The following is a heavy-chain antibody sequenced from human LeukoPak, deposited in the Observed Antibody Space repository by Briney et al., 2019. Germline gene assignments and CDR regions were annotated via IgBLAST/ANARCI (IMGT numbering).Heavy chain of an antibody. V-gene: IGHV4-59*11. CDR2: ISYAGST. Sequence: EASETLSLTCTVSGGSISSHYWSWIRQPPGKELEWIGFISYAGSTNYNPSLKSRVTISVDTSKIQFSLKLTSATAADTAVYYCAIRRLPGAFDIWGQGTMVTVSS. CDR1: GGSISSHY. CDR3: AIRRLPGAFDI. D-gene: IGHD4-11*01. J-gene: IGHJ3*02.